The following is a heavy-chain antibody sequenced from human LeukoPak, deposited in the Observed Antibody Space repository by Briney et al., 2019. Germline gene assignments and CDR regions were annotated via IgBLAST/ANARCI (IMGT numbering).Heavy chain of an antibody. D-gene: IGHD2-15*01. Sequence: GGSLRLSCAASGFTFVTYVIHWVRQAPGKGLEWVAVISQTGTIETYADSVQGRFTISRDNSKNTVYLQMTSLKTEDTAAYYCARDRAVALPTYYYYMDVWGKGTTVTVSS. CDR3: ARDRAVALPTYYYYMDV. CDR1: GFTFVTYV. J-gene: IGHJ6*03. V-gene: IGHV3-30*04. CDR2: ISQTGTIE.